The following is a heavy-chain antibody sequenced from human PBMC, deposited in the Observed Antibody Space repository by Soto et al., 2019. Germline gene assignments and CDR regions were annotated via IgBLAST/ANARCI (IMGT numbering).Heavy chain of an antibody. CDR1: GFTFSSYA. CDR3: AKLGRDIVVVPAAINY. CDR2: ISGSGGST. J-gene: IGHJ4*02. D-gene: IGHD2-2*01. Sequence: GGSLRLSCAASGFTFSSYAMSWVRQAPGKGLEWVSAISGSGGSTYYADSAKGRFTISRDNSKNTLYLQKNSLRAEDTAVYYCAKLGRDIVVVPAAINYWGQGTLVTVSS. V-gene: IGHV3-23*01.